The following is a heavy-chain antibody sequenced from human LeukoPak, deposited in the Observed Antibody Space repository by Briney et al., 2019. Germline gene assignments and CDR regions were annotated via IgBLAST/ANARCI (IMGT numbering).Heavy chain of an antibody. CDR2: ITGSGDTT. CDR1: GFTFNNFP. J-gene: IGHJ4*02. V-gene: IGHV3-23*01. Sequence: GGSLRLSCAASGFTFNNFPMSWVRQAPGKGLEWVSAITGSGDTTYYADSVKGRFTISRDNSKSTLYLQMNSLRAEDTAIYYGAKNRGYGAKGTLATVPS. D-gene: IGHD1-14*01. CDR3: AKNRGY.